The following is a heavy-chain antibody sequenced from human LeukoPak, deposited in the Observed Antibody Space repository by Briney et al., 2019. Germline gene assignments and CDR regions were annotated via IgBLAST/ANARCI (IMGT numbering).Heavy chain of an antibody. D-gene: IGHD6-19*01. CDR1: GFTFSTYA. V-gene: IGHV3-23*01. J-gene: IGHJ4*02. CDR3: AKAVASGRSFDY. CDR2: ISGSGAYT. Sequence: GGSLRLSCAASGFTFSTYAMSWVRHAPGKGLEWVSTISGSGAYTYYADSVKGRFPISRDNSKSTLSLQMNNLRAEDTAIYYCAKAVASGRSFDYWGQGTLVTVSS.